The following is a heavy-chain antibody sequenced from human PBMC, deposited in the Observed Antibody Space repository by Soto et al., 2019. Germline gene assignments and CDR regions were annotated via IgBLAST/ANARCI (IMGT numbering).Heavy chain of an antibody. J-gene: IGHJ4*02. CDR3: ARGRYGAY. V-gene: IGHV1-18*01. Sequence: QVHLVQSGAEVKKPGASVKVSCKASGYTFTSYGITWVRQAPGQGLEGMGWISARNGNTDYAQKLQGRVIVTRDTSPSTAYMELRSLISDDTAVYYCARGRYGAYWGQGAVVTVSS. CDR2: ISARNGNT. D-gene: IGHD3-10*01. CDR1: GYTFTSYG.